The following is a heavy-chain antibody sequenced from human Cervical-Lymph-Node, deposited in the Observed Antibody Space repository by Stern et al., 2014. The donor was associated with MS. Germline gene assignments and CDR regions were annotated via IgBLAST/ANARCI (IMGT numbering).Heavy chain of an antibody. D-gene: IGHD3-22*01. CDR2: IRTKPHDYAT. CDR1: GFTFSDSA. J-gene: IGHJ4*02. V-gene: IGHV3-73*01. Sequence: EDQLVESGGGLVQPGGSLTLSCAASGFTFSDSAVHWVRQAPGKGLEWLGHIRTKPHDYATSYIASVKGRFNISRDDSKNTAYLQMNSLKAEDTALYYCMAYYYDPTRQCFFDNWGQGTLVTVSS. CDR3: MAYYYDPTRQCFFDN.